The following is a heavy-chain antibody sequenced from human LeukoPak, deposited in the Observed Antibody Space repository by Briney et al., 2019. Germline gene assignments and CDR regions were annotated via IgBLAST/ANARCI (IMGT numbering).Heavy chain of an antibody. CDR2: INSDGSST. J-gene: IGHJ4*02. CDR1: GFTFSSYW. D-gene: IGHD5-24*01. CDR3: AREPRGRWLQMMYYFDY. Sequence: GGSLRLSCAASGFTFSSYWMHWVRQAPGKGLVWVSRINSDGSSTSYADSVKGRLTISRDNAKNTLYLQMNSVRAEDTAVYYCAREPRGRWLQMMYYFDYWGQGTLVTVSS. V-gene: IGHV3-74*01.